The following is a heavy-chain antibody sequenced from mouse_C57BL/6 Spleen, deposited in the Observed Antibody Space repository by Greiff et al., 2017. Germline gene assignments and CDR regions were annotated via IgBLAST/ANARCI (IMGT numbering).Heavy chain of an antibody. CDR2: IHPNSGST. Sequence: VKLQQPGAELVKPGASVKLSCKASGYTFTSYWMHWVKQRPGQGLEWIGMIHPNSGSTNYNEKFKSKATLTVDKSSSTAYMQLSSLTSEDSAVYYCARSEYYGSDAMDYWGQGTSVTVSS. CDR1: GYTFTSYW. J-gene: IGHJ4*01. CDR3: ARSEYYGSDAMDY. V-gene: IGHV1-64*01. D-gene: IGHD1-1*01.